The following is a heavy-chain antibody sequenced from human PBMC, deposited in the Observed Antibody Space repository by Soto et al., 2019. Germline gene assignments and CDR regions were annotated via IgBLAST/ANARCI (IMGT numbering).Heavy chain of an antibody. V-gene: IGHV3-48*02. CDR3: ARATAARHFDY. Sequence: LRLSCAASGFTFSSYSMNWVRQAPGKGLEWVSYISSSTIYYADSVKGRFTISRDNAKNSLYLQMNSLRDEDTAVYYCARATAARHFDYWGQGTLVTVYS. J-gene: IGHJ4*02. CDR1: GFTFSSYS. CDR2: ISSSTI. D-gene: IGHD6-6*01.